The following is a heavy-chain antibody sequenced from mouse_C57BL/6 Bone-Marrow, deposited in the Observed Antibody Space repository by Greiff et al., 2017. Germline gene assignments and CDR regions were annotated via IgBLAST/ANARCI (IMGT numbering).Heavy chain of an antibody. D-gene: IGHD1-1*01. Sequence: VQLKESGAELVRPGASVKLSCTASGFNIKDDYMHWVKQRPEQGLEWIGWIDPKNGDTEYTSKFKGKATLTADTPSNTAYLQLSSLTSEDSAVYYCSNVVPEAYWGQGTLVTVSA. CDR3: SNVVPEAY. V-gene: IGHV14-4*01. CDR2: IDPKNGDT. CDR1: GFNIKDDY. J-gene: IGHJ3*01.